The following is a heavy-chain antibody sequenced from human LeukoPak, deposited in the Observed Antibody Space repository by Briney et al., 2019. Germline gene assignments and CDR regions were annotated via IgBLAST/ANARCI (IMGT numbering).Heavy chain of an antibody. CDR3: ARDPTAHDSSGYPFDY. D-gene: IGHD3-22*01. V-gene: IGHV1-46*01. J-gene: IGHJ4*02. Sequence: ASVKVSCKASGYTFTSYYMHWVRQAPGQGLEWMGIINPSGGSTSYAQEFQGRVTMTRDTSTSTVYMELSSLRSEDTAVYYCARDPTAHDSSGYPFDYWGQGTLVTVSS. CDR2: INPSGGST. CDR1: GYTFTSYY.